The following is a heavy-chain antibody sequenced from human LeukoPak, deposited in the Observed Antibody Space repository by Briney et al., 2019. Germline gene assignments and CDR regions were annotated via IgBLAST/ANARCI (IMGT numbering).Heavy chain of an antibody. D-gene: IGHD3-16*01. J-gene: IGHJ5*02. Sequence: PGGSLRLFCAASGFTFSSNWMSWVRQAPGKGLEWVGNIQPDGSEQYPVDSVKGRFTISRDNARNSLFLQMNSLRVEDTAVYYCASQSYARFDPWGQGTLVTVSS. CDR1: GFTFSSNW. V-gene: IGHV3-7*01. CDR3: ASQSYARFDP. CDR2: IQPDGSEQ.